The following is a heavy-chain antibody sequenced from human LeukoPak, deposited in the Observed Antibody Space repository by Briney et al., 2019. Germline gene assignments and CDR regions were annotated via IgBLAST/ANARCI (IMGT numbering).Heavy chain of an antibody. CDR2: FCCSGST. V-gene: IGHV4-61*01. D-gene: IGHD4-23*01. CDR3: ARAVAAVSLGS. J-gene: IGHJ4*02. CDR1: GASVSSGSHY. Sequence: SETLSLTCTVSGASVSSGSHYWSWIRQAPGKGLEGIGYFCCSGSTNYNPSLKSRVTISVDTSKNQFSLKVSSVTAADTAVYYCARAVAAVSLGSWGQGTLVTVSS.